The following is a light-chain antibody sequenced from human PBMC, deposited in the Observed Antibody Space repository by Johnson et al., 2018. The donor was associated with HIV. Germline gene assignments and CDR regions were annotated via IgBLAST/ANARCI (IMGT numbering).Light chain of an antibody. CDR3: GTWDNSLSIGGV. J-gene: IGLJ1*01. CDR1: SSNIGNNY. CDR2: ENN. Sequence: QSVLTQPPSVSAAPGQKVTISCSGSSSNIGNNYVSWYQQLPGTAPKLLIHENNKRPSGIPDRFSGSKSGTSATLGITGLQTGDEADYYCGTWDNSLSIGGVFGSATKVTVL. V-gene: IGLV1-51*02.